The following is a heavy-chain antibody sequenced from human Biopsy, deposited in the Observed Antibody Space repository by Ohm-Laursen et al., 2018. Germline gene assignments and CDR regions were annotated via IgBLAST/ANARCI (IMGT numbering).Heavy chain of an antibody. D-gene: IGHD1-26*01. Sequence: SLRLSCSASGFTFTTTWMTWVRQAPGKGLEWVANINGDGSGKNYLDSVKGRFSISRDNAKNSLYLQMNSLRAEDTAVYYCARGAYDTTEFFFGLDVWGQGTTVTVSS. V-gene: IGHV3-7*03. CDR1: GFTFTTTW. J-gene: IGHJ6*02. CDR3: ARGAYDTTEFFFGLDV. CDR2: INGDGSGK.